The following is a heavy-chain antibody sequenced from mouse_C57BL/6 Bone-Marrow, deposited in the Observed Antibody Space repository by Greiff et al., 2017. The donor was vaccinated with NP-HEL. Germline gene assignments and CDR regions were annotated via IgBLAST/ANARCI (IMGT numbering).Heavy chain of an antibody. V-gene: IGHV1-18*01. CDR3: ARNGDYGTAWFAY. Sequence: VQLKESGPELVKPGASVKIPCKASGYTFTDYNMDWVKQSHGQSLEWIGDINPNNGGTIYNQKFKGKATLTVDKSSSTAYMELRSLTSEDTAVYYCARNGDYGTAWFAYWGQGTLVTVSA. CDR2: INPNNGGT. J-gene: IGHJ3*01. D-gene: IGHD1-1*01. CDR1: GYTFTDYN.